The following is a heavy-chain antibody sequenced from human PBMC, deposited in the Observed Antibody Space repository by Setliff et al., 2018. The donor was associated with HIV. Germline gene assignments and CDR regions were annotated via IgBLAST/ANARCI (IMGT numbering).Heavy chain of an antibody. Sequence: ASVKVSCKASGYTFTSYYMHWVRQAPGQGLEWVGIINPSGGSTSYAQKFQDRVTMTRDTSTSTGYMELRSLRSEDTAVYYCARGSDASGYYPIYYYYGMDVWGQGTTVTVSS. CDR1: GYTFTSYY. D-gene: IGHD3-22*01. J-gene: IGHJ6*02. CDR2: INPSGGST. V-gene: IGHV1-46*01. CDR3: ARGSDASGYYPIYYYYGMDV.